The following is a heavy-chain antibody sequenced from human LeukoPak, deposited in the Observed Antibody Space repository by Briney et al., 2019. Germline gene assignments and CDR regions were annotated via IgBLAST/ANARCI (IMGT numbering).Heavy chain of an antibody. CDR3: AKGNYYGPFDY. CDR2: ISYDGSNK. D-gene: IGHD3-10*01. V-gene: IGHV3-30*18. Sequence: GRSLRLSCAASGFTFSSYGMHWVRQAPGKGLEWVAVISYDGSNKYFADSVKGRLTISRDNSKNTLYLQMNSLRAEDTAVYYCAKGNYYGPFDYWGQGTLVTVSS. CDR1: GFTFSSYG. J-gene: IGHJ4*02.